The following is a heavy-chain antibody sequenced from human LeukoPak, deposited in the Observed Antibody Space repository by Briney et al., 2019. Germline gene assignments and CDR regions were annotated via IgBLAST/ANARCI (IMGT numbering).Heavy chain of an antibody. V-gene: IGHV3-49*03. CDR2: IRSKAYGGTT. CDR1: GFTFGDYA. Sequence: GRSLTLSCTASGFTFGDYAMSWFRQAPGKGREGVGFIRSKAYGGTTEYAASVKGRFTISRDDSKSIAYLQMNSLKTEDTAVYYCTRDLLVGATTSPGGDYWGQGTLVTVSS. CDR3: TRDLLVGATTSPGGDY. J-gene: IGHJ4*02. D-gene: IGHD1-26*01.